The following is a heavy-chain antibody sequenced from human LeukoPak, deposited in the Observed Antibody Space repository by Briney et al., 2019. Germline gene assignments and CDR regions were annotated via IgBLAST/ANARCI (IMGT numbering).Heavy chain of an antibody. CDR1: GFTVSSNY. J-gene: IGHJ4*02. Sequence: GGSLRLSCAASGFTVSSNYMSWVRQAPGKGLEWVSVIYSGGSTYYADSVKGRFTISRDNSKNTLYLQMNSLRAEDTAVYYCARGQNYYGSGSMSPFDYWGQGTLVTVSS. CDR2: IYSGGST. CDR3: ARGQNYYGSGSMSPFDY. D-gene: IGHD3-10*01. V-gene: IGHV3-53*01.